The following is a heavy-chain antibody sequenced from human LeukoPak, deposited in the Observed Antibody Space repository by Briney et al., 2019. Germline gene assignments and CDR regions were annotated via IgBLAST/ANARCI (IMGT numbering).Heavy chain of an antibody. V-gene: IGHV1-2*02. CDR2: INPISGGT. CDR1: GYTFTGYY. D-gene: IGHD5-12*01. Sequence: ASVKLSCKASGYTFTGYYMHWVRQAPGQGLEWLGWINPISGGTNYAQRFQGRVTMTRDTSITTAYMELSSLRPDDTAVYYCARGALGDYFLDYWGRGTLVIVSS. J-gene: IGHJ4*02. CDR3: ARGALGDYFLDY.